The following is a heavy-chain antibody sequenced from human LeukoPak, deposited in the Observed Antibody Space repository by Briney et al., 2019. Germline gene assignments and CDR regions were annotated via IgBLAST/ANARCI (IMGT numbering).Heavy chain of an antibody. CDR1: GYIFTSYG. CDR3: ATDSYYGSGSYYRPHLV. J-gene: IGHJ4*02. V-gene: IGHV1-24*01. CDR2: FDPEDGET. D-gene: IGHD3-10*01. Sequence: ASVKVSCKASGYIFTSYGVSWVRQAPGKGLEWMGGFDPEDGETIYAQKFQGRVTMTEDTSTDTAYMELSSLRSEDTAVYYCATDSYYGSGSYYRPHLVWGQGTLVTVSS.